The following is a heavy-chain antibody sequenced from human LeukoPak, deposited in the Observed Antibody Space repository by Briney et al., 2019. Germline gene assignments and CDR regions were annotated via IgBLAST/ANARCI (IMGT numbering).Heavy chain of an antibody. CDR1: GFTFSSYW. CDR2: INSDGSST. CDR3: VRERFHGSGAPKFDH. D-gene: IGHD3-10*01. J-gene: IGHJ4*02. Sequence: GGSLRLSCAASGFTFSSYWMHWVRQAPGKGLVWVSRINSDGSSTSYADSVKGRFTISRDNAKNTLYLQMNSLRVEDTAVYYCVRERFHGSGAPKFDHWGQGILVTVSS. V-gene: IGHV3-74*01.